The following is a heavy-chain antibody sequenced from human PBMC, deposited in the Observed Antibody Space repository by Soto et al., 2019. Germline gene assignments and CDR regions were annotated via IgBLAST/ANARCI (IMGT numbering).Heavy chain of an antibody. J-gene: IGHJ5*01. CDR2: IFGDGRT. CDR3: AGDPFQGFGS. Sequence: EVQLVESGGGLVQPGGSLRLSCAAAGFTVGNNYLCWVRQAPTKGLEWLSVIFGDGRTYYADSVKGRFTVSRDSSENRLFLQINNLRAEDTAVYYCAGDPFQGFGSCGDGNLCTVSS. V-gene: IGHV3-66*01. CDR1: GFTVGNNY.